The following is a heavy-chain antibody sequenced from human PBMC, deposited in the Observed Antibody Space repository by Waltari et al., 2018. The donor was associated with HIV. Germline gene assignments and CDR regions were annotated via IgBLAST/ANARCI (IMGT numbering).Heavy chain of an antibody. J-gene: IGHJ4*02. V-gene: IGHV3-30*03. CDR1: GFSFSGNG. D-gene: IGHD3-10*01. CDR3: ARDGAGPGTYFRLKLDY. CDR2: IAGDGITA. Sequence: QVQLVESGGGVVQPGRSLRVSCAASGFSFSGNGMNWVRQAPGKGLEWVAVIAGDGITAYYADSVKGRFTISRDHSWTTLSLQMDSLRAEDSAVYFCARDGAGPGTYFRLKLDYWGQGILVTVSS.